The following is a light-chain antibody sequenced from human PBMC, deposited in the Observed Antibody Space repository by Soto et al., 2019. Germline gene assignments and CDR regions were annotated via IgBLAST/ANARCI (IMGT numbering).Light chain of an antibody. CDR3: QHYGASPKYT. V-gene: IGKV3-20*01. J-gene: IGKJ2*01. CDR1: QSISSSS. CDR2: GAS. Sequence: EIVLTQSPGTLSLSPGQRATLSCRASQSISSSSVAWYQQRPGQAPSLLIYGASRRATGIPDRFSGSGSGTDFTLTITRLEPEDFAVYYCQHYGASPKYTFGQGTKLEIK.